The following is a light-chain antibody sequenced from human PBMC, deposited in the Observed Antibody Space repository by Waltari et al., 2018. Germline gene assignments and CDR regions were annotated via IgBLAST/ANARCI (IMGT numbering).Light chain of an antibody. CDR2: AAS. CDR1: QDISSW. V-gene: IGKV1D-12*01. CDR3: QQANIFPFS. J-gene: IGKJ4*01. Sequence: DIQMTQPPSSVSAAVGDRVTITCRASQDISSWLAWYQQKPGKAPELLIYAASSLQSGVPSRFSGSGSGTDFTLTISSLQPEDFSTYYCQQANIFPFSFGGGTKVEIK.